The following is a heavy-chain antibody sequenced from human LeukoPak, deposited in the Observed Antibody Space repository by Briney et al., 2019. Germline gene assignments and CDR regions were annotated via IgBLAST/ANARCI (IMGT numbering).Heavy chain of an antibody. Sequence: GGSLRLSCAASGFTFSSYAMSWVRQAPGKGLEWVSTINGGGVNTHYADSVGGRFTISRDNSKNTLFLQMNSLRDEDTAVYYCAKGVGSGWTHDWYFDLWGRGTLVTVSS. D-gene: IGHD6-19*01. V-gene: IGHV3-23*01. CDR3: AKGVGSGWTHDWYFDL. CDR1: GFTFSSYA. CDR2: INGGGVNT. J-gene: IGHJ2*01.